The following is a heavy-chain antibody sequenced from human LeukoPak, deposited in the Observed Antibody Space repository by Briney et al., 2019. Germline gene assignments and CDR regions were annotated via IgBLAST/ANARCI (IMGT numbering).Heavy chain of an antibody. J-gene: IGHJ6*02. Sequence: PGGSLRLSCAASGFTFSDYYMSWIRQAPGKGLEWVSYISSSGSTIYYADSVKGRFTISRDNAKNSLYLQMNSLRAEDTAVYYCAGVVPAAIRDYYYGMDVWGQGTTVTVSS. V-gene: IGHV3-11*01. CDR3: AGVVPAAIRDYYYGMDV. CDR1: GFTFSDYY. D-gene: IGHD2-2*02. CDR2: ISSSGSTI.